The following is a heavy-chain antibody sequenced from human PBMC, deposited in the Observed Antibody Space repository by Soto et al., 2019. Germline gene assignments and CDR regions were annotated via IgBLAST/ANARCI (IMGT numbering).Heavy chain of an antibody. D-gene: IGHD6-13*01. CDR3: ARGLGNYEYYGVDV. CDR1: GGSISSYY. CDR2: IYYSGST. Sequence: SGTLSLTCTVSGGSISSYYWSWIRQPPGKGLEWIGYIYYSGSTNYNPSLKSRVTISVDTPKNQFSLKLSSVTAADTAVYYCARGLGNYEYYGVDVWGQGTTVTVSS. V-gene: IGHV4-59*01. J-gene: IGHJ6*02.